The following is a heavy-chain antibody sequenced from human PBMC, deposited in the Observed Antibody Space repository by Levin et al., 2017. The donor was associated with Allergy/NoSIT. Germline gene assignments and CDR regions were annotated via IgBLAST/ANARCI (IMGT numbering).Heavy chain of an antibody. CDR3: ARGSRAYYFDY. V-gene: IGHV4-39*07. CDR2: IYYSGST. CDR1: GDSISTSGYY. Sequence: SQTLSLPCTVSGDSISTSGYYWGWIRQPPGKGLEWIGSIYYSGSTYYNPSLKSRVTISVDTSKNQFSLKLSSVTAADTAVYYCARGSRAYYFDYWGQGTLVTVSS. D-gene: IGHD5/OR15-5a*01. J-gene: IGHJ4*02.